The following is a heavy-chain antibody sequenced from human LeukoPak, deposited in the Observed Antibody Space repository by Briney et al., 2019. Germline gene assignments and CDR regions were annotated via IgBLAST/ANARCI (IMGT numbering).Heavy chain of an antibody. V-gene: IGHV3-30*04. CDR2: ISYDGSNK. J-gene: IGHJ4*02. Sequence: GSLRLSCAASGFTFSSYAMHWVRQAPGKGLEWVAVISYDGSNKYYADSVKGRFTISRDNSKNTLYLQMNSLRAEDTAVYYCARENYYGSGSYYLTYFDYWGQGTLVTVSS. CDR1: GFTFSSYA. D-gene: IGHD3-10*01. CDR3: ARENYYGSGSYYLTYFDY.